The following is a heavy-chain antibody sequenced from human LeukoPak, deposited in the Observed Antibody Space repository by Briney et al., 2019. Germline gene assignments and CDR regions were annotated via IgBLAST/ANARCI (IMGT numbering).Heavy chain of an antibody. Sequence: GGSLRLSCAASGFTVSNKWMEWVRQGPGKGLVWVSGINSEGTSRTYADSVKGRFTISRDNAKNTLFLQMNSLRAEDTAVYYCAIDCSSTSCYNWGQGTLVTVSS. D-gene: IGHD2-2*01. CDR3: AIDCSSTSCYN. V-gene: IGHV3-74*03. J-gene: IGHJ4*02. CDR2: INSEGTSR. CDR1: GFTVSNKW.